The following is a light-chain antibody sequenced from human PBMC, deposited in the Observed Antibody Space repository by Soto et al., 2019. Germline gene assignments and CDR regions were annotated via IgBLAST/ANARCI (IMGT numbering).Light chain of an antibody. V-gene: IGKV3-11*01. J-gene: IGKJ3*01. CDR2: DAS. CDR3: LQRSNSSP. CDR1: QSVSSY. Sequence: EIVLTQSPATLSLSPGERATLSCRASQSVSSYLAWYQQKPGQAPRLLIYDASKRATGIPARFSGSGSGTDSPLTISRLEPEDFAIYYCLQRSNSSPFGPGTQADI.